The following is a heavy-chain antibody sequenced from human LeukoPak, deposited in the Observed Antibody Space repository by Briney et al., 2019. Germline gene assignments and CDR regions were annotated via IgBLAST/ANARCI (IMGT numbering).Heavy chain of an antibody. V-gene: IGHV3-53*01. CDR2: IYSGGST. CDR3: ARDQFERSRRTGAFDI. CDR1: GFTVSSNY. D-gene: IGHD3-16*01. Sequence: GGSLRLSCAASGFTVSSNYMSWVRRAPGKGLEWVSVIYSGGSTYYADSVKGRFTISRDNSKNTLYLQMNSLRGEDTAVYYCARDQFERSRRTGAFDIWGQGTMVTVAS. J-gene: IGHJ3*02.